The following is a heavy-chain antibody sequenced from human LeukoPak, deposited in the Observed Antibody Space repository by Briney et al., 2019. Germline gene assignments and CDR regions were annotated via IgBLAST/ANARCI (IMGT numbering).Heavy chain of an antibody. V-gene: IGHV4-39*07. CDR2: IYYSGST. J-gene: IGHJ3*02. Sequence: SETLSLTCTVSGGSISSSSYYWGWIRQPAGKGLEWIGSIYYSGSTYYNPSLKSRVTISVDTSKNQFSLKLSSVTAADTAVYYCARDYGDYGDYVLDAFDIRGQGTMVTVSS. CDR1: GGSISSSSYY. CDR3: ARDYGDYGDYVLDAFDI. D-gene: IGHD4-17*01.